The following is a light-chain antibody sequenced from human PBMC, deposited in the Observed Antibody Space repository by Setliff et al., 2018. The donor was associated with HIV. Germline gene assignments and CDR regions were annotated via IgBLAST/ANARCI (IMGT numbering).Light chain of an antibody. CDR2: EVS. CDR3: SSYTSSNSFYV. Sequence: ALTQPASVSGSPGQSITISCTGTWSDVGGYNYVSWYQQHPGKAPKLMIYEVSNRPSGVSNRFSGSKSGNTASLTISGLQSEDEADYYCSSYTSSNSFYVFGTGTKVTVL. J-gene: IGLJ1*01. CDR1: WSDVGGYNY. V-gene: IGLV2-14*01.